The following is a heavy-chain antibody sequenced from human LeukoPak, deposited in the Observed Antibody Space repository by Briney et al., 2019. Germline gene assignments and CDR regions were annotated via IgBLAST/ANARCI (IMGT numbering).Heavy chain of an antibody. CDR2: ITGSSTYI. Sequence: PGGTLSLSCAASGFTFSSYSMTWVRQAPGKGLEWVSFITGSSTYINYADAVKGRFTISRDNAKNSLYLQMNSLRAEDTAVYYCARDRPYAYSGEGTLVTVSS. D-gene: IGHD2-2*01. V-gene: IGHV3-21*01. CDR3: ARDRPYAY. J-gene: IGHJ4*02. CDR1: GFTFSSYS.